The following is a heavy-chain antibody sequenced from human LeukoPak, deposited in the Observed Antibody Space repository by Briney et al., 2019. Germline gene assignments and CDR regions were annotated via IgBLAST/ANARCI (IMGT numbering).Heavy chain of an antibody. D-gene: IGHD2-2*01. CDR1: GYTFTSYD. V-gene: IGHV1-8*01. CDR2: MNPNSGNT. Sequence: ASVKVSCKASGYTFTSYDINWVRQATGQGREWMEWMNPNSGNTGYAQKFQGRVTMTRNTSISTAYMELSSLRSEDTAVYYCARACTSCFNDAFDIWGQGTMVTVSS. J-gene: IGHJ3*02. CDR3: ARACTSCFNDAFDI.